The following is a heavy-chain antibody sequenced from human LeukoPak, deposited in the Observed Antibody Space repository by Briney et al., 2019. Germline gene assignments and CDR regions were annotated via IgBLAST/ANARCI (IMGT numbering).Heavy chain of an antibody. D-gene: IGHD3-10*01. CDR1: GFTFSSYS. V-gene: IGHV3-21*01. J-gene: IGHJ4*02. CDR2: ISSSSYI. Sequence: GGSLRLSCAASGFTFSSYSMNWVRQAPGKELERVSSISSSSYIYYADSVKGRFTISRDNSKNTLYLQMNSLRAEDTAVYYCARADPDHPPYYYGSGEVGYWGQGTLVTVSS. CDR3: ARADPDHPPYYYGSGEVGY.